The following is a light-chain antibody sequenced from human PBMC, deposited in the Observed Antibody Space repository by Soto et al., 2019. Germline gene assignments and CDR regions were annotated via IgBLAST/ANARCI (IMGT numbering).Light chain of an antibody. V-gene: IGKV3-20*01. CDR1: QSVSTS. CDR3: QRYGRLSSWK. CDR2: GAS. J-gene: IGKJ1*01. Sequence: VLTHTPITQSLSLGETAKLSFRDSQSVSTSLAWYTQTPGQAPRLLIYGASSRATGIPDRFSGSGSGTDFTLTISRLEPEDFAVYYCQRYGRLSSWKFGQGTKVDIK.